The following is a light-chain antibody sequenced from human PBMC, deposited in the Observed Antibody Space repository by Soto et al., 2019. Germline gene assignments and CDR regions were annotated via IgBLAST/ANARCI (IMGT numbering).Light chain of an antibody. J-gene: IGKJ1*01. CDR2: KAS. CDR1: QSIIRW. Sequence: EIQMTQSPSTLSASVGDRVTITCRASQSIIRWLAWYQQKPGKAPRLLIYKASSLESGVPSRFSGSGSGTEFTLTISSLQPDDFATYYCQQYNSYSWTFGQGTKVDIK. V-gene: IGKV1-5*03. CDR3: QQYNSYSWT.